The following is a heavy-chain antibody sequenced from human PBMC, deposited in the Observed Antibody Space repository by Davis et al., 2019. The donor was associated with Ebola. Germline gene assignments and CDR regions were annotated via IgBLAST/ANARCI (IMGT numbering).Heavy chain of an antibody. CDR2: ISSSGSTI. Sequence: GESLKISCAASGFTFSSYEMNWVRQAPGKGLEWVSYISSSGSTIYYADSVKGRFTISRDNAKNSLYLQMNSLRAEDTAVYYCARRYDFWSGYYLFYYYYYMDVWGKGTTVTVSS. D-gene: IGHD3-3*01. J-gene: IGHJ6*03. V-gene: IGHV3-48*03. CDR1: GFTFSSYE. CDR3: ARRYDFWSGYYLFYYYYYMDV.